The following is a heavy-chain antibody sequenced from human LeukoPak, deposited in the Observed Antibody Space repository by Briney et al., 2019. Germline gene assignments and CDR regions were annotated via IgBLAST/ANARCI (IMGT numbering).Heavy chain of an antibody. V-gene: IGHV3-7*01. CDR2: IKQDGSET. J-gene: IGHJ4*02. D-gene: IGHD3-3*01. CDR1: GFSFSNSW. Sequence: GGSLRLSCAASGFSFSNSWMTWVRQSPGRGLEWVANIKQDGSETYYVDSVMGRLTFSRLNAKNSVYLQMNSLRAEDTAVYYCARDRSISGVVTIDFWGQGTLVTVSS. CDR3: ARDRSISGVVTIDF.